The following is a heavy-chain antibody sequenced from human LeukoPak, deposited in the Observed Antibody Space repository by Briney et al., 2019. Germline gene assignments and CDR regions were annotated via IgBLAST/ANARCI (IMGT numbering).Heavy chain of an antibody. CDR1: GYTFTSYA. Sequence: APVKISCKTSGYTFTSYAMHSGRHGPGQRLEWRGWINAGSGNTKYSQKFQGRVTITRDTSASTAYMELSSLRSEDTAVYYCATIAAAGNFDYWGQGTLVTVSS. CDR3: ATIAAAGNFDY. D-gene: IGHD6-13*01. CDR2: INAGSGNT. V-gene: IGHV1-3*01. J-gene: IGHJ4*02.